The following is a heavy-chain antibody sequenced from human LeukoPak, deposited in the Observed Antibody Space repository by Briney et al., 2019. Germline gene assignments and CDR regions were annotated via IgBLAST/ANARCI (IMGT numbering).Heavy chain of an antibody. CDR1: GFTFSSYG. CDR2: ISYDGSNK. V-gene: IGHV3-30*03. D-gene: IGHD2-15*01. Sequence: PGGSLRLSCAASGFTFSSYGMHWVRQAPGKGLEWVAVISYDGSNKYYADSVKGRFTISRDDAKNSLYLQMNSLRAEDTAVYYCARGLGYCSGGSCYADYYYYYYGMDVWGQGTTVTVSS. CDR3: ARGLGYCSGGSCYADYYYYYYGMDV. J-gene: IGHJ6*02.